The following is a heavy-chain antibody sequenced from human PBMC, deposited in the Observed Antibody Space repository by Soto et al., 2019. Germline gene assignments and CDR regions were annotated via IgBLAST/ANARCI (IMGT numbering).Heavy chain of an antibody. J-gene: IGHJ6*02. CDR3: ARCGGSSSCYYYGMDV. CDR1: GFTLSNYV. Sequence: PGGSLRLSCAASGFTLSNYVMNWVRQAPGKGLEWISCIGSSSVTIFHADSVKGRFTISRDSAKNSLYLQMNSLRAEDTAMYYCARCGGSSSCYYYGMDVWGQGTTVTVSS. D-gene: IGHD6-6*01. CDR2: IGSSSVTI. V-gene: IGHV3-48*01.